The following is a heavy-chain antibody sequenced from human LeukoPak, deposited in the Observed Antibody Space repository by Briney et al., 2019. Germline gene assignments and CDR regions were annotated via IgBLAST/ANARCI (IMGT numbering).Heavy chain of an antibody. CDR2: ISGSGGRT. CDR3: TKDQRWDVPHYSDY. Sequence: GGSLRLSCAASGFTFSTYAMSWVRQAPGKGLEWVSGISGSGGRTHYADSVKGRFTISRDNSKSTLDLQMNSLRAEDTATYYCTKDQRWDVPHYSDYWGQGTLVTVSS. CDR1: GFTFSTYA. V-gene: IGHV3-23*01. J-gene: IGHJ4*02. D-gene: IGHD1-26*01.